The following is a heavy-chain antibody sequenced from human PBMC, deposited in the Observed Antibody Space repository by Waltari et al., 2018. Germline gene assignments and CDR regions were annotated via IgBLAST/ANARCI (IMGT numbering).Heavy chain of an antibody. D-gene: IGHD5-18*01. J-gene: IGHJ4*02. CDR2: INHSGRT. CDR1: GGSFSGYY. CDR3: ARTGGYSYGSNY. V-gene: IGHV4-34*01. Sequence: QVQLQQWGAGLLKPSETLSLTCAVYGGSFSGYYWSWIRQPPGKGLEWIGEINHSGRTNYNPSLKSRVTISVDTSKNQFSLKLSSVTAADTAVYYCARTGGYSYGSNYWGQGTLVTVSS.